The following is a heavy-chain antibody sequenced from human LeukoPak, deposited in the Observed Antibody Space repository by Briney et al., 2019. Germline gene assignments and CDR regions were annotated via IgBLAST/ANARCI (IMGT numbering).Heavy chain of an antibody. J-gene: IGHJ4*02. D-gene: IGHD3-16*02. CDR3: ARQAGYDYVWGSYRYYFDY. CDR2: IYYSGST. Sequence: SETLSLTCTVSGGSISSSSYYWGWIRQPPGKGLEWIGSIYYSGSTYYNPSLKSRVTISVDTSKNQFSLKLSSVTAADTAVYYCARQAGYDYVWGSYRYYFDYWGQGTLVTVSS. CDR1: GGSISSSSYY. V-gene: IGHV4-39*01.